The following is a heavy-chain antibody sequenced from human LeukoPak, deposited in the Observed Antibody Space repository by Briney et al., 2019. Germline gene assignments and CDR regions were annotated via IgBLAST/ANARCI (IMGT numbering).Heavy chain of an antibody. Sequence: PGGSLRLSCAASGFTFSNYWMNWVRQAPGKGLERVANMNQDGSDKYYVDSVKGRFTISRDNAKNSLYLQMNSLRAEDTAVYYCALQKGYNRDYWGQGTLVTVSS. D-gene: IGHD5-18*01. CDR2: MNQDGSDK. CDR3: ALQKGYNRDY. V-gene: IGHV3-7*05. CDR1: GFTFSNYW. J-gene: IGHJ4*02.